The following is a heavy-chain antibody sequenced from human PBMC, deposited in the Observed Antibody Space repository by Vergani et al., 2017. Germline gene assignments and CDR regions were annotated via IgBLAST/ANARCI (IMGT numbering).Heavy chain of an antibody. V-gene: IGHV4-38-2*01. D-gene: IGHD1/OR15-1a*01. Sequence: QVQLQESGPGLVKPSETLSLTCAVSGYSISSGYYWGWIRQPPGKGLEWIGSIYHSGSTYYNPSLKSRVTISVDTSKNQFSLKLSSVTAADTAVYYFARRKQGSLDYWGQGTLVTVSS. CDR2: IYHSGST. CDR3: ARRKQGSLDY. CDR1: GYSISSGYY. J-gene: IGHJ4*02.